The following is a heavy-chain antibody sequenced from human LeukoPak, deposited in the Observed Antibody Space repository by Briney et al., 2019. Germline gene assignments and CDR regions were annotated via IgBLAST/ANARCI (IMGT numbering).Heavy chain of an antibody. CDR3: ARVRNYYGSGSYSAAVGH. J-gene: IGHJ4*02. Sequence: ASVKVSCKASGYTFTSYDINWVRQATGQGLEWMGWMNPNSGNTGYAQKFQGRVTMTRNTSISTAYMELSSLRSEDTAVYYCARVRNYYGSGSYSAAVGHWGQGTLVTVSS. CDR1: GYTFTSYD. CDR2: MNPNSGNT. D-gene: IGHD3-10*01. V-gene: IGHV1-8*01.